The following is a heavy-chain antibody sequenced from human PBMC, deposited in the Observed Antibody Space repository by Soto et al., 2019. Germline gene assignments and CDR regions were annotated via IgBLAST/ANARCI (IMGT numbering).Heavy chain of an antibody. D-gene: IGHD1-1*01. CDR2: VHISGHS. V-gene: IGHV4-4*02. CDR1: GGSVRAPDW. Sequence: SETLSLTCTLSGGSVRAPDWWNWVRQSPDKGLEWIAEVHISGHSNYNPSLRSRVSVSIDSSKNQFYLNLNSVTAADTSIYYCARVRQGCSANNCYFDPWGQGTQVTVSS. CDR3: ARVRQGCSANNCYFDP. J-gene: IGHJ5*01.